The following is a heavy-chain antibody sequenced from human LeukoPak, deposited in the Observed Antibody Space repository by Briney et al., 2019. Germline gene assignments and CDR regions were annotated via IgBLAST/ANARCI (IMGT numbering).Heavy chain of an antibody. CDR1: GYTFTSYG. V-gene: IGHV1-18*01. Sequence: GASVKVSCKASGYTFTSYGISWVRQAPGQGLEWMGWISAYNGNTNYAQKLQGRVTMTRDTSISTAYMELSRLRSDDTAVYYRARAGVDDSGGWYRDEIDYWGQGTLVTVSS. D-gene: IGHD6-19*01. CDR2: ISAYNGNT. CDR3: ARAGVDDSGGWYRDEIDY. J-gene: IGHJ4*02.